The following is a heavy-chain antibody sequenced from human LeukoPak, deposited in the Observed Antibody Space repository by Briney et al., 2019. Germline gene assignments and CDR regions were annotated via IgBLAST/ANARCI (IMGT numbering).Heavy chain of an antibody. CDR3: ARGGVPYCSSTSCYPLGYYYYMDV. Sequence: SVKVSCKASGGTFSSYAISWVRQAPGQGLEWMGGIIPIFGTANYAQKFQGRVTITADESTSTAYMELSSLRSEDTAVYYCARGGVPYCSSTSCYPLGYYYYMDVWGKGTTVTVSS. D-gene: IGHD2-2*01. CDR2: IIPIFGTA. CDR1: GGTFSSYA. J-gene: IGHJ6*03. V-gene: IGHV1-69*13.